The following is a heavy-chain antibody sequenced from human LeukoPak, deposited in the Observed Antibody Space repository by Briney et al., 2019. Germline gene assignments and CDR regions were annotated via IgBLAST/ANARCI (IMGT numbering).Heavy chain of an antibody. CDR2: IYHSGST. D-gene: IGHD3-16*01. V-gene: IGHV4-38-2*02. J-gene: IGHJ6*03. CDR3: ARVVFGAYSILNYYYYMDV. CDR1: GYSISSGYY. Sequence: SETLSLTCTVSGYSISSGYYWGWIRQPPGKGLEWIGSIYHSGSTYYNPSLKSRVTISVDTSKNQFSLKLSSVTAADTAVYYCARVVFGAYSILNYYYYMDVWGKGTTVTVSS.